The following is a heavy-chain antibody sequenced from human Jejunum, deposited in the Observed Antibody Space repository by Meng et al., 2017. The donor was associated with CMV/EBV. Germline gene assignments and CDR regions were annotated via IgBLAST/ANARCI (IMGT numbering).Heavy chain of an antibody. J-gene: IGHJ4*02. CDR2: IYTRGST. V-gene: IGHV4-4*07. D-gene: IGHD2-21*02. CDR3: ARAGGFDCGGDCYFDH. CDR1: GGSIRSYH. Sequence: QRRGGGPGLVSPSDTPLIICNVSGGSIRSYHCGWIRLPAGKGLEWIGRIYTRGSTNYNPSLKSRVTMSLDTPKYKFSLKLTSVTAADAAIYFCARAGGFDCGGDCYFDHWGQGIPVTVSS.